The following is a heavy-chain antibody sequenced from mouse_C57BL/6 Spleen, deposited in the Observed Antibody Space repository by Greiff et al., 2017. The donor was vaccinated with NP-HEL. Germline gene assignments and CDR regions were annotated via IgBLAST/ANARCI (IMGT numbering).Heavy chain of an antibody. Sequence: QVQLQQSGAELARPGASVKLSCKASGYTFTSYGISWVKQRTGQGLEWIGEIYPRSGNTYYNEKFKGKATLTADKSSSTAYMELRSLTSEDSAVYVCARRGITTVVATELDWYFDVWGTGTTVTVSS. V-gene: IGHV1-81*01. CDR2: IYPRSGNT. CDR1: GYTFTSYG. CDR3: ARRGITTVVATELDWYFDV. D-gene: IGHD1-1*01. J-gene: IGHJ1*03.